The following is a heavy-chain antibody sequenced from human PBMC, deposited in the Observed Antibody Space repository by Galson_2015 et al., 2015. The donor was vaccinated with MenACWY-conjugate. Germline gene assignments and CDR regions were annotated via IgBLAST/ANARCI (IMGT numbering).Heavy chain of an antibody. CDR1: GYTFTSYY. CDR2: INPSDGST. D-gene: IGHD3-16*01. J-gene: IGHJ3*02. Sequence: SVKVSCKASGYTFTSYYMHWVRQAPGQGLEWMGVINPSDGSTSYAQKFQGRVTMTRDTSTSTVYMELSSLTSEDTAVYYCANRGRGSQDDAFDIRGRGTRVTLSS. V-gene: IGHV1-46*01. CDR3: ANRGRGSQDDAFDI.